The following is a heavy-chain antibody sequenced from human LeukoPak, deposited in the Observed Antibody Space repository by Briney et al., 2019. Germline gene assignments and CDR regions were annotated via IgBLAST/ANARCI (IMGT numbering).Heavy chain of an antibody. Sequence: SVKVSCKASGGTFSSYAISWVRQAPGQGLEWMGGIIPIFGTANYAQKFQGRVTITADESTSTAYMEPSSLRSEDTAVYYCARHQLLSNWFDPWGQGTLVTVSS. V-gene: IGHV1-69*13. CDR2: IIPIFGTA. CDR3: ARHQLLSNWFDP. D-gene: IGHD2-2*01. J-gene: IGHJ5*02. CDR1: GGTFSSYA.